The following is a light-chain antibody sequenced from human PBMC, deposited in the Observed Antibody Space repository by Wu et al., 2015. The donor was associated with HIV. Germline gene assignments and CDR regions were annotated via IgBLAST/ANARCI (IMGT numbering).Light chain of an antibody. CDR2: GAS. CDR3: QQYVDSPYT. J-gene: IGKJ2*01. CDR1: QSVASNY. Sequence: EITMTQSPVTLSVSPGERVTLSCRASQSVASNYLAWYQHKPGQAPRLLIYGASSRPTDIPDRFSGSGSGTDFTLTISRLEPEDFAIYYCQQYVDSPYTFGQGTKLDIK. V-gene: IGKV3-20*01.